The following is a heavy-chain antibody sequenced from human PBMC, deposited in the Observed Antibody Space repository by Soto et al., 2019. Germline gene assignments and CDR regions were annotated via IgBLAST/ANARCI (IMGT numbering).Heavy chain of an antibody. CDR3: ARGLGRGSYYYYYYMDV. J-gene: IGHJ6*03. CDR2: INHSGST. V-gene: IGHV4-34*01. Sequence: PSETLSLTCAVYGGSFSGYYWSWIRQPPGKGLEWIGEINHSGSTNYNPSLKSRVTISVDTSKNQFSLKLSSVTAADTAVYYCARGLGRGSYYYYYYMDVWGKGTTVTVSS. D-gene: IGHD6-6*01. CDR1: GGSFSGYY.